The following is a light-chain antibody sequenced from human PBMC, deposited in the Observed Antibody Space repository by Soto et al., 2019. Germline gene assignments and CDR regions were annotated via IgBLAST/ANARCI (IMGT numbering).Light chain of an antibody. J-gene: IGLJ3*02. CDR1: SSDVGGYNY. V-gene: IGLV2-14*01. CDR3: SSYTSSSTRL. Sequence: QSALTQPASVSGSPGQSITISCTGTSSDVGGYNYVSWYQQYPGKAPKLMIFDVRNRPSGVSDRFSGSKSGSTAFLTISGLQAEDEADYYCSSYTSSSTRLFGGGTKLTVL. CDR2: DVR.